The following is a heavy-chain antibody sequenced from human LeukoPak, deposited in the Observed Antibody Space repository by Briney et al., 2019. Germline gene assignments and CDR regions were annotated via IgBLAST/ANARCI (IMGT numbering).Heavy chain of an antibody. CDR2: ISSSGSTI. D-gene: IGHD3-22*01. CDR1: GFTFSDYY. CDR3: ARDYYDSSGYYYFDY. V-gene: IGHV3-11*01. Sequence: PGGCLRLSCAASGFTFSDYYMSWIRQAPGKGLEWVSYISSSGSTIYYADSVKGRFTISRDNAKNSLYLQMNSLRAEDTAVYYCARDYYDSSGYYYFDYWGQGTLVTVSS. J-gene: IGHJ4*02.